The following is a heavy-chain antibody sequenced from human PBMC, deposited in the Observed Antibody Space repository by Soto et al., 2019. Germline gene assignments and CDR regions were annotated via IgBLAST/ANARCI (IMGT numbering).Heavy chain of an antibody. Sequence: PGESLKISCKGSGYSFAGYWITWVRQKPGKGLEWMGRIDPSDSQTYYSPSFRGHVTISVTKSITTVFLQWSSLRASDTAMYYCARAQLPFRFGQLASFDYWGQGTLVTVSS. D-gene: IGHD2-21*02. CDR3: ARAQLPFRFGQLASFDY. CDR1: GYSFAGYW. J-gene: IGHJ4*02. V-gene: IGHV5-10-1*01. CDR2: IDPSDSQT.